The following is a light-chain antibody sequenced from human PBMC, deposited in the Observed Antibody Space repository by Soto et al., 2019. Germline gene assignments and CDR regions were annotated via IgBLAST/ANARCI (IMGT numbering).Light chain of an antibody. V-gene: IGKV3-15*01. CDR1: QSVRSS. Sequence: EIVMTQSPATLSVSPGERATLSCRASQSVRSSLAWYQQKPGQAPRLLIYGTSTRAAGIPVRFSGSGSGTEFTLTISSLQSEDFAVYYCQQYHNWPLTFGGGTKVEIK. CDR2: GTS. CDR3: QQYHNWPLT. J-gene: IGKJ4*01.